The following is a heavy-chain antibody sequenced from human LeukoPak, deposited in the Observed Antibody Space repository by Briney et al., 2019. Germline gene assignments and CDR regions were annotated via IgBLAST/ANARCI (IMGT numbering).Heavy chain of an antibody. CDR3: ARGVISSWFDP. D-gene: IGHD3-22*01. V-gene: IGHV3-74*01. J-gene: IGHJ5*02. CDR1: GFTLSSYW. CDR2: IKTDGSST. Sequence: PGGSLRLSCAGTGFTLSSYWMHWVRQAPGKGLVWVSRIKTDGSSTGYADSVKGRFTISRDNAKNTLYLQMNSLRAEDTAVYYCARGVISSWFDPWGQGTLVTVSS.